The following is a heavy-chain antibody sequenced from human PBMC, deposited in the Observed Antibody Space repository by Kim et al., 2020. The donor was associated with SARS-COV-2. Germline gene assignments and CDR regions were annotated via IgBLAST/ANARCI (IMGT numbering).Heavy chain of an antibody. CDR2: IYYSGST. CDR3: ANRRSGWSRYFDL. CDR1: GGSISSSSYY. D-gene: IGHD6-19*01. V-gene: IGHV4-39*07. Sequence: SETLSLTCTVSGGSISSSSYYWGWIRQPPGKGLEWIGSIYYSGSTYYNPSLKSRVTISVDTSKNQFSLKLSSVTAADTAVYYCANRRSGWSRYFDLWGRGTLVTVSS. J-gene: IGHJ2*01.